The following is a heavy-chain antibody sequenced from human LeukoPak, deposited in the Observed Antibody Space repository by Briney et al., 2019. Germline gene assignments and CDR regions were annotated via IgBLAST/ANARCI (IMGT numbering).Heavy chain of an antibody. V-gene: IGHV4-39*01. CDR1: GGSISSSSYY. CDR3: ARQSGYYDSSGIYYYYYYMDV. CDR2: INHSGST. J-gene: IGHJ6*03. D-gene: IGHD3-22*01. Sequence: SETLSLTCTVSGGSISSSSYYWGWIRQPPGKGLEWIGEINHSGSTNYNPSLKSRVTISVDTSKNQFSLKLSSVTAADTAVYYCARQSGYYDSSGIYYYYYYMDVWGKGTTVTISS.